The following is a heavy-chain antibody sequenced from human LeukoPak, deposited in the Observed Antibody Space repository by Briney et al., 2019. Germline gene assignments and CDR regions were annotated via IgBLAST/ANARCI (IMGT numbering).Heavy chain of an antibody. D-gene: IGHD4-11*01. CDR3: ARDLRAPLQPSGDY. J-gene: IGHJ4*02. CDR2: IIPILGIA. V-gene: IGHV1-69*04. CDR1: GGTFSSYA. Sequence: ASVKVSCKASGGTFSSYAISWVRQAPGQGLEWMGRIIPILGIANYAQKFQGRVTITADESTSTAYMELSSLRSEDTAVYYCARDLRAPLQPSGDYWGQGTLVTVSS.